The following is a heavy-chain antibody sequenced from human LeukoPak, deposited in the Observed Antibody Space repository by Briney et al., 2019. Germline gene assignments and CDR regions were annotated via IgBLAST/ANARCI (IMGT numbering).Heavy chain of an antibody. V-gene: IGHV3-23*01. CDR1: GFTFKRYH. CDR3: AKGPGCSGGSCYLYYYYYGMDV. Sequence: GGSLRLSCAASGFTFKRYHMSWVRQAPGKGLDWVSSIDGGGTNTYYANSVKGRFTISRDNSKNTLYLQMNSLRAEDTAVYYCAKGPGCSGGSCYLYYYYYGMDVWGQGTTVTVSS. D-gene: IGHD2-15*01. CDR2: IDGGGTNT. J-gene: IGHJ6*02.